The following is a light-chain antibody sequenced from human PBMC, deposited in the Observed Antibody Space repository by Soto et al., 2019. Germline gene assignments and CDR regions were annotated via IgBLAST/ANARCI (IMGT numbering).Light chain of an antibody. J-gene: IGKJ1*01. V-gene: IGKV3-20*01. CDR2: GTS. Sequence: ETVLTQSPGTLSLSPGERATLSCRASQTVNGNYLGWYQQKPGQAPRLLIYGTSSRATSIPDRFSGSGSGTDFTLTISRLEPEDFAVYYCQQCGSLPGTFGQGTRVDIK. CDR3: QQCGSLPGT. CDR1: QTVNGNY.